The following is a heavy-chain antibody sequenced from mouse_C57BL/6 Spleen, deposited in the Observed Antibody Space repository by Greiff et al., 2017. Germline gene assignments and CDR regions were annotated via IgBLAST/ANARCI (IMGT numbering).Heavy chain of an antibody. CDR1: GYAFSSSW. D-gene: IGHD3-1*01. J-gene: IGHJ2*01. V-gene: IGHV1-82*01. Sequence: VKLVESGPELVKPGASVKISCKASGYAFSSSWMNWVKQRPGKGLEWIGRIYPGDGDTNYNGKFKGKATLTADKSSSTAYMQLSSLASDDSAVYFCARGAPGGYFDDWGKGTTLTVSS. CDR2: IYPGDGDT. CDR3: ARGAPGGYFDD.